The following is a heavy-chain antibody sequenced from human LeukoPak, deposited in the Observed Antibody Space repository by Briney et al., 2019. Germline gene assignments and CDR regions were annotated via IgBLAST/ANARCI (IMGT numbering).Heavy chain of an antibody. V-gene: IGHV3-33*01. CDR3: ARVGYNSGWYEY. CDR2: IWEDGTNI. CDR1: GFTFSIYG. J-gene: IGHJ4*02. D-gene: IGHD6-19*01. Sequence: GGSLRLSCAASGFTFSIYGMHWVRQAPGKGLERVASIWEDGTNINYADSVKGRFIISRDNSKNTLYLQMNNLRAEDTAFYYCARVGYNSGWYEYWGQGTLVTVSS.